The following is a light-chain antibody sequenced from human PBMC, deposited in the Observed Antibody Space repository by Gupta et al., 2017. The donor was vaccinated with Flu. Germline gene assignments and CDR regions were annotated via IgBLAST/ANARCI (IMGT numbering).Light chain of an antibody. CDR2: EVS. CDR1: SSDVGGYNY. J-gene: IGLJ2*01. Sequence: SITISCTGTSSDVGGYNYVSWYQQHPGKAPKLMIYEVSNRPSGVSNRFSGSKSGNTASLTISGLQTEDEADYYCSSYTSSSTRVFGGGTKLTVV. CDR3: SSYTSSSTRV. V-gene: IGLV2-14*01.